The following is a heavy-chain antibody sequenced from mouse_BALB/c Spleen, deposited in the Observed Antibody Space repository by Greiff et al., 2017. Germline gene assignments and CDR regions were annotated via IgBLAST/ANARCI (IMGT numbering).Heavy chain of an antibody. CDR3: ARSMGLRLRGFDY. D-gene: IGHD1-2*01. CDR2: ISSGSSTI. V-gene: IGHV5-17*02. J-gene: IGHJ2*01. CDR1: GFTFSSFG. Sequence: EVQRVESGGGLVQPGGSRKLSCAASGFTFSSFGMHWVRQAPEKGLEWVAYISSGSSTIYYADTVKGRFTISRDNPKNTLFLQMTSLRSEDTAMYYCARSMGLRLRGFDYWGQGTTLTVSS.